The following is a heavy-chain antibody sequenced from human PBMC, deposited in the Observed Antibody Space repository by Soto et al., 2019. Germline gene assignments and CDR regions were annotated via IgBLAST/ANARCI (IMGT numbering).Heavy chain of an antibody. CDR3: AKVRYSSPMGYYYGMDV. CDR2: IIPIFGTA. J-gene: IGHJ6*02. D-gene: IGHD6-19*01. CDR1: RVAFSKFI. Sequence: QAQLEQSGGEVKKPGSSVKVSCKASRVAFSKFIVTWVRQDPGLGLEWVGGIIPIFGTANYAQKSQGRVTITADESTSPSYMEVNNLRSEATAVYYCAKVRYSSPMGYYYGMDVCGQVPTVTVS. V-gene: IGHV1-69*01.